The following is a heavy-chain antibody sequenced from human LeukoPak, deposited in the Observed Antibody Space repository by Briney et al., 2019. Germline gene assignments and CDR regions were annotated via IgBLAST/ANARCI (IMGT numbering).Heavy chain of an antibody. J-gene: IGHJ4*02. V-gene: IGHV3-23*01. CDR3: AKGQRWEPPHYLDS. Sequence: PGGSLRLSCAASGFTFSSSAMSWVRQVPGKGLEWVSGISASGGSTYYADSVRGRFTISRDNSKNTLYVQMNSLRDEDTAVYYSAKGQRWEPPHYLDSWGQGTLVTVSS. D-gene: IGHD1-14*01. CDR1: GFTFSSSA. CDR2: ISASGGST.